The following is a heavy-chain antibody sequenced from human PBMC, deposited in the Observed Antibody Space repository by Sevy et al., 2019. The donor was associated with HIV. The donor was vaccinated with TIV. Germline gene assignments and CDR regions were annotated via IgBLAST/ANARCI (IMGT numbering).Heavy chain of an antibody. CDR3: TTAWHSSGTLGSGYMDV. V-gene: IGHV3-15*01. J-gene: IGHJ6*03. CDR2: TKRKTDGGTT. D-gene: IGHD1-26*01. CDR1: GFTFSNAW. Sequence: GGSLRLSCAAPGFTFSNAWMSWVRQAPGKGLEWVGRTKRKTDGGTTDYAAPVKGRFTISRDDSENRLYLQMNSLKTEDTAVYYCTTAWHSSGTLGSGYMDVWGKGTTVTVSS.